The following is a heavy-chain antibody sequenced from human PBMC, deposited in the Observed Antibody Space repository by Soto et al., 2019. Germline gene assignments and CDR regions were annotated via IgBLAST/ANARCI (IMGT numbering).Heavy chain of an antibody. Sequence: QVQLVESGGGVVQPGRSLRLSCAASGFTFSNYGMHWVRQAPGKGLEWVAVISYDGSNKYYADSVKGRFTISRDNSKNTLYLQTNSLRAEDTAVYYCAKDSTVVVTAIGAWYFDLWGRGTLVTVSS. D-gene: IGHD2-21*02. CDR2: ISYDGSNK. V-gene: IGHV3-30*18. CDR3: AKDSTVVVTAIGAWYFDL. CDR1: GFTFSNYG. J-gene: IGHJ2*01.